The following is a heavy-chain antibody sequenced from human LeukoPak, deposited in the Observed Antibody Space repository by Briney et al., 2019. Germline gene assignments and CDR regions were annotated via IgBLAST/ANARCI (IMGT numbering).Heavy chain of an antibody. J-gene: IGHJ5*02. D-gene: IGHD3-10*01. CDR2: INHSGST. Sequence: DPSETLSLTCAVYGGSFSGYYWSWIRQPPGKGLEWIGEINHSGSTYYNPSLKSRVTISVDRSKNQFSLKLSSVTAADTAVYYCARRFVTMVRGADHWFDPWGQGTLVTVSS. V-gene: IGHV4-34*01. CDR1: GGSFSGYY. CDR3: ARRFVTMVRGADHWFDP.